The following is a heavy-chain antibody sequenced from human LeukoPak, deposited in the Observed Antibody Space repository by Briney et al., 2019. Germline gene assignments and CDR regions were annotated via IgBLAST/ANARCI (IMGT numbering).Heavy chain of an antibody. J-gene: IGHJ5*02. V-gene: IGHV3-7*01. CDR1: GFTFSTYW. CDR2: IKKDGSET. CDR3: ARDGTTWGSIYFDP. Sequence: GGSLRLSCAVSGFTFSTYWMSWVRQAPGKGLEWVANIKKDGSETYYVDSVTGRFTISRDNAKNSLYLQMNSLRVEDTAVYHCARDGTTWGSIYFDPWGQGTLVTVSS. D-gene: IGHD3-16*01.